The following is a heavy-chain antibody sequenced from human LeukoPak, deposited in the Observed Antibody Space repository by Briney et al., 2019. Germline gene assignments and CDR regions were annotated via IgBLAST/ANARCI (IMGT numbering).Heavy chain of an antibody. CDR1: GFTFSDYY. V-gene: IGHV3-11*06. D-gene: IGHD3-10*01. CDR3: ATGSGHYYGSGSYPGY. Sequence: PGGSLRLSCAASGFTFSDYYMSWIRQAPGKGLEWVSYISSSSSYTNYADSVKGRFTISRDNAKNSLYLRMNSLRAEDTAVYYCATGSGHYYGSGSYPGYWGQGTLVTVSS. CDR2: ISSSSSYT. J-gene: IGHJ4*02.